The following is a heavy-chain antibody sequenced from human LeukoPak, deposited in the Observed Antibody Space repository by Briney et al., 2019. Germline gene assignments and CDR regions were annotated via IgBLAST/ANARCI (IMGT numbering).Heavy chain of an antibody. CDR2: IYPGDSDT. V-gene: IGHV5-51*01. CDR3: ARRRYCSSTSCRNWFDP. J-gene: IGHJ5*02. CDR1: GYSFTSYW. D-gene: IGHD2-2*01. Sequence: GESLEISCKGSGYSFTSYWIGWVRQMPGKGLEWMRIIYPGDSDTRYRPSFQGQVTISADKSSSTAYLQWSSLKASDTAMYYCARRRYCSSTSCRNWFDPWGQGTMVTVSS.